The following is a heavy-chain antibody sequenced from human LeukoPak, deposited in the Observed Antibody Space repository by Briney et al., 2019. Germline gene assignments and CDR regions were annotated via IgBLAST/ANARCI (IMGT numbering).Heavy chain of an antibody. CDR1: GGSISSYY. CDR3: AXXXXXYGXXXLLDY. V-gene: IGHV4-59*08. D-gene: IGHD4-17*01. CDR2: IYYSGST. J-gene: IGHJ4*02. Sequence: KASETLSLTCTVSGGSISSYYWSWIRQPPGKGQEWIGYIYYSGSTNYNPSLKSRVTISVDTSKNQFSLKLSSVTAADTAVYYCAXXXXXYGXXXLLDYWXQGTLVTV.